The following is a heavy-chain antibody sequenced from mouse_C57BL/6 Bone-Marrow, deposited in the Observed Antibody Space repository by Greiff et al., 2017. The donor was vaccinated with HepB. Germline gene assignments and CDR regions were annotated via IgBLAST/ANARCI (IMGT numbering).Heavy chain of an antibody. J-gene: IGHJ1*03. CDR3: ARGAGYSRYWYFDV. V-gene: IGHV3-6*01. CDR2: ISYDGSN. D-gene: IGHD2-3*01. Sequence: DVKLVESGPGLVKPSQSLSLTCSVTGYSITSGYYWNWIRQFPGNKLEWMGYISYDGSNNYNPSLKNRISITRDTSKNQFFLKLNSVTTEDTATYYCARGAGYSRYWYFDVWGTGTTVTVSS. CDR1: GYSITSGYY.